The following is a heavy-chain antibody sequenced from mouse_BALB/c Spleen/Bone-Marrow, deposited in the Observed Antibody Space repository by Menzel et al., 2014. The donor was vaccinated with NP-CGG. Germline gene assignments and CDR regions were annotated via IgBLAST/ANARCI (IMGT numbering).Heavy chain of an antibody. J-gene: IGHJ1*01. V-gene: IGHV1S81*02. CDR3: TRSGYYGYGWYFDV. D-gene: IGHD1-2*01. CDR2: INPSNDTP. CDR1: GYTFTNYF. Sequence: VQLQQSGAELVKPGASVKLSCRVSGYTFTNYFVYWVKQRPGQGLEWIGEINPSNDTPNFNEKFKSKATLTVDKSSSTAYMQLSSLTSEDSAVCYCTRSGYYGYGWYFDVWGAGTTVTVSS.